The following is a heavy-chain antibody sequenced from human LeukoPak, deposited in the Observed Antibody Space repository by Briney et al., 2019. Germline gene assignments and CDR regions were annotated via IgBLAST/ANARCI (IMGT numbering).Heavy chain of an antibody. D-gene: IGHD5-18*01. J-gene: IGHJ4*02. CDR1: GYTFTSYA. CDR3: ARPKRGYSYGQTYFDY. CDR2: IIPILGIA. V-gene: IGHV1-69*04. Sequence: SVKVSCKASGYTFTSYAISWVRQAPGQGLEWMGRIIPILGIANYAQKFQGRVTITADKSTSTAYMELSSLRSEDTAVYYCARPKRGYSYGQTYFDYWGQGTLVTVSS.